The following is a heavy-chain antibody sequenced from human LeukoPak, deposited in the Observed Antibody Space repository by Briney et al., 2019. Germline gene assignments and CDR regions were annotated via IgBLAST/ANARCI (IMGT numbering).Heavy chain of an antibody. D-gene: IGHD3-10*01. CDR3: AKGPLVSLLWFGDEFDY. CDR2: ISGSGGST. CDR1: GFTFSSYA. J-gene: IGHJ4*02. Sequence: PGGSLRLSCAASGFTFSSYAMSWVRQAPGKGLEWVSAISGSGGSTYYADSVKGRFTISRDNSKNTLYLQMNSLRAEDTAVYYCAKGPLVSLLWFGDEFDYWGQGTLVTVSS. V-gene: IGHV3-23*01.